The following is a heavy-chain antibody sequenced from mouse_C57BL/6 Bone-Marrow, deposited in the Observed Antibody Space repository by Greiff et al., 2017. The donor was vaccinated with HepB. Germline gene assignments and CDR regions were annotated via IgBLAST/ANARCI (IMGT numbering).Heavy chain of an antibody. V-gene: IGHV1-81*01. CDR3: ARSGGLRRAMDY. CDR1: GYTFTSYG. Sequence: QVTLKVSGAELARPGASVKLSCKASGYTFTSYGISWVKQRTGQGLEWIGEIYPRSGNTYYNEKFKGKATLTADKSSSTAYMELRSLTSEDSAVYFCARSGGLRRAMDYWGQGTSVTVSS. J-gene: IGHJ4*01. D-gene: IGHD2-4*01. CDR2: IYPRSGNT.